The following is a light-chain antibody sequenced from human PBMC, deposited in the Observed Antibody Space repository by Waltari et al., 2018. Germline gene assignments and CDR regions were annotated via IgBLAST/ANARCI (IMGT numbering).Light chain of an antibody. J-gene: IGKJ2*01. CDR1: QSLLYSTPIQNY. CDR3: QQYYRPPQT. CDR2: WAS. V-gene: IGKV4-1*01. Sequence: DIVLTQSPDSLSVSLGGRATINCKSSQSLLYSTPIQNYLAWFQQKPGQPPNLLLYWASTRESGVPDRCSGSGSGTAFTLTITDLQAEDVAIYYCQQYYRPPQTFGQGTKLEIK.